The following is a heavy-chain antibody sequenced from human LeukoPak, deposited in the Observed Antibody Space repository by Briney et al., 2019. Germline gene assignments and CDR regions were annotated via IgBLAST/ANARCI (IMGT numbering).Heavy chain of an antibody. CDR2: ISDDGSNK. CDR1: GFTFDDYG. Sequence: PGGSLRLSCAASGFTFDDYGMSWVRQAPGKGLEWVAFISDDGSNKYYADSVKGRFTISRDNSKKTLDLQMNSLRAEDTAVYYCAKGWPATWAYFDYWGQGTLATVSS. J-gene: IGHJ4*02. CDR3: AKGWPATWAYFDY. D-gene: IGHD7-27*01. V-gene: IGHV3-30*18.